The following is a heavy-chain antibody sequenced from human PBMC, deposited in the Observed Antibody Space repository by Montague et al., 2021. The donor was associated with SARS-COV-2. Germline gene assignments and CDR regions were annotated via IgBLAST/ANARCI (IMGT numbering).Heavy chain of an antibody. CDR2: MKQREST. D-gene: IGHD3-22*01. Sequence: SETLSLTCGVYGGSFGDDHWSWIRQPPGQGLERIGVMKQRESTNYNSTLKSRSPISIYTSKNQFSLKLTLVTAADTAVSFCSRGHLSVSMIVVVFTSASYYFDYWGQGAQVTVSS. J-gene: IGHJ4*02. V-gene: IGHV4-34*01. CDR1: GGSFGDDH. CDR3: SRGHLSVSMIVVVFTSASYYFDY.